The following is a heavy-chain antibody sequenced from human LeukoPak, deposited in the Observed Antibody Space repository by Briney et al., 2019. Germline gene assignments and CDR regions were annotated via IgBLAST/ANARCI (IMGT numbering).Heavy chain of an antibody. D-gene: IGHD3-22*01. J-gene: IGHJ4*02. CDR1: GYSFTSYW. V-gene: IGHV5-51*01. CDR2: IYPGDSDT. Sequence: GESLKISCKGSGYSFTSYWIGWVRQMPGKGPEWMGIIYPGDSDTRYSPSFQGQVTISADKSISTAYLQWSSLKASDTAMYYCARLLYYYDSSGCYPGGFDYWGQGTLVTVSS. CDR3: ARLLYYYDSSGCYPGGFDY.